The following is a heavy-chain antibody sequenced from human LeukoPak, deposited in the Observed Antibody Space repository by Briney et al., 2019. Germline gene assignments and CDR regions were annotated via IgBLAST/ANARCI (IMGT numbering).Heavy chain of an antibody. V-gene: IGHV4-59*08. Sequence: PSETLSLTCTVSGGSISSDYWSWIRQPPGKGLEWIGYIYYSGSTNYNPSLKSRVTISVDTSKNQFSLKLSSVTAADTAVYYCASGVGGEAWAYWGQGTLVTVSS. CDR2: IYYSGST. CDR1: GGSISSDY. J-gene: IGHJ4*02. CDR3: ASGVGGEAWAY. D-gene: IGHD2-8*01.